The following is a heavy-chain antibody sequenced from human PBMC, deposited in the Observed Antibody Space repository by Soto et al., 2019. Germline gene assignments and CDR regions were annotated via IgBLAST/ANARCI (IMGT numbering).Heavy chain of an antibody. CDR2: ISGGGGTT. CDR1: GFTFSTYD. Sequence: EVQLVESGGGLVQPGGSLRLSCAASGFTFSTYDMHRVRQAPGKGLEWVSTISGGGGTTYHADSVKGRFTISRDNSKDNLFLQMNGLRADDTAVYYCAKDPLAARGYNFDHWGQGTLVTVSS. V-gene: IGHV3-23*04. CDR3: AKDPLAARGYNFDH. J-gene: IGHJ4*02. D-gene: IGHD6-6*01.